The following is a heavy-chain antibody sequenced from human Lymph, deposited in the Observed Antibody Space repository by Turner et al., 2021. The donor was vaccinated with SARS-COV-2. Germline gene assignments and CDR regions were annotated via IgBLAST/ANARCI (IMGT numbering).Heavy chain of an antibody. Sequence: QVQLVQSGAEVKRPGASVQVSCQASGYIFTGYYMHWVRQAPGQGREWMGWINPNSGGTNYAQKCQGRVTMTRDTSISTAYMEVSRLRSDDTAVYYCARDTRGDYSYYYDGMDVWGQGTTVTVSS. CDR1: GYIFTGYY. D-gene: IGHD4-17*01. J-gene: IGHJ6*02. V-gene: IGHV1-2*02. CDR2: INPNSGGT. CDR3: ARDTRGDYSYYYDGMDV.